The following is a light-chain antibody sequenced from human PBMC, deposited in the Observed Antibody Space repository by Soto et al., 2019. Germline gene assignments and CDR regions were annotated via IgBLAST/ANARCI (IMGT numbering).Light chain of an antibody. V-gene: IGLV2-8*01. Sequence: QSVLAQPPSASVSPGQSVTISCTGTSSDVGGYNYVSWYQQHPGKAPKLMIYEVSKRPSGVPDRFSGSKSGNTASLTVSGLQAEDEADYYCSSYAGSKNYVFGTGTKVTVL. J-gene: IGLJ1*01. CDR3: SSYAGSKNYV. CDR2: EVS. CDR1: SSDVGGYNY.